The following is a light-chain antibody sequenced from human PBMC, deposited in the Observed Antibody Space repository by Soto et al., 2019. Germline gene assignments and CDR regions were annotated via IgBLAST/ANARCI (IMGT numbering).Light chain of an antibody. J-gene: IGLJ2*01. Sequence: QSVLTQPPSVSGAPGQRVTISCTGSSSNIGAGYDVHWYQQLPGTAPKLLIYNDHSRPSGVPGRFSGSKSGTSASRAITGLHAEDEADYYCQSYDASLSGSHVIFGGGTKVTVL. CDR2: NDH. CDR1: SSNIGAGYD. V-gene: IGLV1-40*01. CDR3: QSYDASLSGSHVI.